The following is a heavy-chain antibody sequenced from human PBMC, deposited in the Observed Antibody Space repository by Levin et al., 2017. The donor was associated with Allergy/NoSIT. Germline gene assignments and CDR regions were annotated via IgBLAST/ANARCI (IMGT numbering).Heavy chain of an antibody. Sequence: ASVKVSCKASGYTFTSYDINWVRQATGQGLEWMGWMNPNSGNTGYAQKFQGRVTMTRNTSISTAYMELSSLRSEDTAVYYCARFPNSGSYGVDAFDIWGQGTMVTVSS. CDR3: ARFPNSGSYGVDAFDI. D-gene: IGHD1-26*01. J-gene: IGHJ3*02. CDR2: MNPNSGNT. V-gene: IGHV1-8*01. CDR1: GYTFTSYD.